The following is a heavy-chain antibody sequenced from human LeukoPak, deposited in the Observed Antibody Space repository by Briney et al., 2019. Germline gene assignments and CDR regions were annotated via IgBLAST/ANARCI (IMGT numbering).Heavy chain of an antibody. Sequence: ASVKVSCTASGYTFTGYYMHWVRQAPGQGLEWIGWINPNSGVTNYAQKFQGRVTMTRDTSISTAYMELSSLRSDDTAMYYCARGLSPRIYFDYWGQGTLVTVSS. D-gene: IGHD3-16*02. J-gene: IGHJ4*02. CDR1: GYTFTGYY. CDR3: ARGLSPRIYFDY. V-gene: IGHV1-2*02. CDR2: INPNSGVT.